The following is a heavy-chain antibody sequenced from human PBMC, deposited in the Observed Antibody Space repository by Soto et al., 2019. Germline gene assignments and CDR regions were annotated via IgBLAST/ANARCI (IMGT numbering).Heavy chain of an antibody. CDR2: INSDGSST. V-gene: IGHV3-74*01. D-gene: IGHD3-3*01. CDR1: GFTFSSYW. CDR3: APLRQYYDFWSGYSWFDP. Sequence: GGSLRLSCAASGFTFSSYWMHWVRQAPGKGLVWVSRINSDGSSTSYADSVKGRFTISRDNAKNTLYLQMNSLRAEDTAVYYCAPLRQYYDFWSGYSWFDPWGQGTLVTVSS. J-gene: IGHJ5*02.